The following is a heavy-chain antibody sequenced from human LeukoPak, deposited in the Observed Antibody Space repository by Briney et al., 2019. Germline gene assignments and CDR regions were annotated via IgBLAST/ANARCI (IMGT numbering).Heavy chain of an antibody. Sequence: GGSLRLSCAASGFTFTNAWMSWVRQAPGKGLEWVGRIKSKTDGGTTDYPAPVKGRFTISRDDSKNTLYLQMNSLKTEDTAVYDCTTELGGDYGLPRGYWGQGTLVTVSS. CDR1: GFTFTNAW. D-gene: IGHD4-17*01. J-gene: IGHJ4*02. CDR3: TTELGGDYGLPRGY. V-gene: IGHV3-15*01. CDR2: IKSKTDGGTT.